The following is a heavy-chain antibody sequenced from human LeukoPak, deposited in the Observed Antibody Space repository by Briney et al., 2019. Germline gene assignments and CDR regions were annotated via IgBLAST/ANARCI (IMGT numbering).Heavy chain of an antibody. Sequence: SETLSLTCTVSGGSISSSSYYWGWIRQPPGKGLEWIGSIYYSGSTNYNPSLKSRVTISVDTSKNQFSLKLSSVTAADTAVYYCARGAWGSISPHWYFDLWGRGTLVTVSS. CDR1: GGSISSSSYY. J-gene: IGHJ2*01. CDR3: ARGAWGSISPHWYFDL. CDR2: IYYSGST. D-gene: IGHD3-16*01. V-gene: IGHV4-39*07.